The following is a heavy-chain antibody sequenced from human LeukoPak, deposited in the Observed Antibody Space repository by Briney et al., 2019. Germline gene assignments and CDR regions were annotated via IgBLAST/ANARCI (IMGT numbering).Heavy chain of an antibody. Sequence: ASVKVSCKASGYTFTSYGISWVRQAPGQGLEWMGWINPNSGGTNYAQKFQGRVTMTRDTSISTAYMELSRLRSDDTAVYYCARVRYYYDSSDYYYYMDVWGKGTTVTISS. CDR3: ARVRYYYDSSDYYYYMDV. V-gene: IGHV1-2*02. CDR2: INPNSGGT. CDR1: GYTFTSYG. D-gene: IGHD3-22*01. J-gene: IGHJ6*03.